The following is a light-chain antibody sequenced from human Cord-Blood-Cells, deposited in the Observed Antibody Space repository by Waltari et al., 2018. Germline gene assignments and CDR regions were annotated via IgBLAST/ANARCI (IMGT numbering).Light chain of an antibody. CDR1: SSNIGSHY. Sequence: QSVLTQPPSASGTPGQRVTISCSGSSSNIGSHYVYWYQQLPGTAPKLLIYRNNQRPSGVPDRFSGSTSGTSASLAISGLRSEDEADYYCAAWDDSLSGPGFYVVFGGGTKLTVL. J-gene: IGLJ2*01. V-gene: IGLV1-47*01. CDR3: AAWDDSLSGPGFYVV. CDR2: RNN.